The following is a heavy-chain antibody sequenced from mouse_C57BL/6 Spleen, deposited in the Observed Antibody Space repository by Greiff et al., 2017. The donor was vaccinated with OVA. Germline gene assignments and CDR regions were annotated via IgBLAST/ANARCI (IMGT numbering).Heavy chain of an antibody. D-gene: IGHD2-2*01. CDR3: VRGHYYGYDGYAMDY. CDR1: GFTFNTSA. Sequence: EVHLLESGGGLVQPKGSFKLSCAASGFTFNTSAMHCVRPAPGKGLEWVARIRSKSSNYATYYADSVKDRFTISRDDSQSMLYLQLNNLKTEDTAMYDGVRGHYYGYDGYAMDYWGQGTSVTVSS. V-gene: IGHV10-3*01. J-gene: IGHJ4*01. CDR2: IRSKSSNYAT.